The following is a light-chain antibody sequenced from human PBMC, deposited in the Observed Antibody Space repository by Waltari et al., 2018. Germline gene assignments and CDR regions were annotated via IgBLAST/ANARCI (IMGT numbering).Light chain of an antibody. J-gene: IGKJ2*01. CDR2: KVA. Sequence: DVVLTQSPLSLPVTLGQPASISCRSSQSLVYGDGNIYLHWFQQRPGQSPRSLSCKVAELDSGGPVRFSGSKSVTDFTLKISRVEAEDSGVYFCMQGTHWPYTFGQGTKLEIK. CDR3: MQGTHWPYT. V-gene: IGKV2-30*01. CDR1: QSLVYGDGNIY.